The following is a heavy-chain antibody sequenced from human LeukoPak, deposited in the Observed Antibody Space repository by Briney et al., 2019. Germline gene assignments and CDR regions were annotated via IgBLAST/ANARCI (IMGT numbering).Heavy chain of an antibody. Sequence: GGSLRLSCAASGFTFSNAGMSWVRQAPGKGLEWVGRIKSKAGGGSTDYAAPMKGRFTISRHDSKNTLYLQMNSLKTEDTAVYYCTTDDRVVVPAAMRDYYYYMDVWGKGTTVTVSS. V-gene: IGHV3-15*01. CDR3: TTDDRVVVPAAMRDYYYYMDV. CDR2: IKSKAGGGST. CDR1: GFTFSNAG. J-gene: IGHJ6*03. D-gene: IGHD2-2*01.